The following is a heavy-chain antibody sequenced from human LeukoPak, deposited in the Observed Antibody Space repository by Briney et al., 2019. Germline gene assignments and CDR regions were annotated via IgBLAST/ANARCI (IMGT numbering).Heavy chain of an antibody. V-gene: IGHV4-31*03. J-gene: IGHJ4*02. Sequence: SETLSLTCSVSGGSISSGDYYWNWIRQHPGKGLEWIGYIYYSGSTYYNPSLKSRVTISVDTSKNQFSLKLSSVTAADTAVYCCARGNRREYDYVWGSYRPYFDYWGQGTLVTVSS. D-gene: IGHD3-16*02. CDR1: GGSISSGDYY. CDR2: IYYSGST. CDR3: ARGNRREYDYVWGSYRPYFDY.